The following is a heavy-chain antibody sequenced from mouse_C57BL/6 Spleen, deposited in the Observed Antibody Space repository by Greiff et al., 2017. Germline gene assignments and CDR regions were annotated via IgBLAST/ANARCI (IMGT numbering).Heavy chain of an antibody. CDR3: ASGYSNYAWFAY. V-gene: IGHV14-2*01. D-gene: IGHD2-5*01. J-gene: IGHJ3*01. CDR2: FAPEDGAT. Sequence: VQLQQSGAELVKPGASVKLSCTASGFNIKDYYMHWVKQRTGQGLEWIGRFAPEDGATKYAPKFQGKATITADTSSNTAYLQLSSLTSEDTAVYDCASGYSNYAWFAYWGQGTLVTVSA. CDR1: GFNIKDYY.